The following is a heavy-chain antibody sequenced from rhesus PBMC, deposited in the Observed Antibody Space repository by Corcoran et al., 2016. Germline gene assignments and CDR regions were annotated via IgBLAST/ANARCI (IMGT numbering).Heavy chain of an antibody. Sequence: EVQLVESGGGLVQPGGSLRLSCAASGFTFSNYWMSWVRQAQGKGLEWVGFIKHKAAGGTAEYAESVKGRFTISRDDSENTLYLQMNSLKTEDTAVYYCTRRGVTRALDYWGQGVLVTISS. CDR3: TRRGVTRALDY. V-gene: IGHV3S11*01. CDR2: IKHKAAGGTA. J-gene: IGHJ4*01. D-gene: IGHD4-23*01. CDR1: GFTFSNYW.